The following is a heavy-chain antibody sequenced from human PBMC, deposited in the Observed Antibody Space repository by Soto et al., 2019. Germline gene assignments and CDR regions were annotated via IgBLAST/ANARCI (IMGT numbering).Heavy chain of an antibody. CDR2: IYRTGST. Sequence: SETRSRTWAVSGGSFTSNNWWTCVRQPPGQGLEWIGEIYRTGSTNYNPSLKSRVTISLDKSENQFSLKVTSLTAADTAVYYCARDLSTVVTPTRPASWGQGTLVTVSS. CDR3: ARDLSTVVTPTRPAS. J-gene: IGHJ5*02. D-gene: IGHD4-17*01. CDR1: GGSFTSNNW. V-gene: IGHV4-4*02.